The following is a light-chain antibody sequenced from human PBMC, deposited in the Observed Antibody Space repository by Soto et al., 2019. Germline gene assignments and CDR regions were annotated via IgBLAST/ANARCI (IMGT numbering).Light chain of an antibody. CDR3: QKYNSAPLT. J-gene: IGKJ4*01. V-gene: IGKV3D-15*01. CDR1: QSVSSK. Sequence: ETVMTQSPATLSLSPWERATLSCRASQSVSSKLVWYQHKPGQAPRLLFYRASIRATGIPARFSGSGSGTDFTLTISSLQPEDVAAYYCQKYNSAPLTFGGGTKVDIK. CDR2: RAS.